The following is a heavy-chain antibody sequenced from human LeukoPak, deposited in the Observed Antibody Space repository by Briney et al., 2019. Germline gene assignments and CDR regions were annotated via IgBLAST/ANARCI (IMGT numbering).Heavy chain of an antibody. D-gene: IGHD2-15*01. CDR1: GFTFSSYS. CDR3: ARVGYCSGGSCYSPVDY. Sequence: GGSLRLSCAASGFTFSSYSTNWVRQAPGKGLEWVSSISSSSSYIYYADSVKGRFTISRDNAKNSLYLQMNSLRAEDTAVYYCARVGYCSGGSCYSPVDYWGQGALVTVSS. J-gene: IGHJ4*02. V-gene: IGHV3-21*01. CDR2: ISSSSSYI.